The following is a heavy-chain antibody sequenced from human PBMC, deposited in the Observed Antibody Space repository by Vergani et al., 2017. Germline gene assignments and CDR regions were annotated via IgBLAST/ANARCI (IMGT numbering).Heavy chain of an antibody. CDR1: GYTFTGYY. CDR2: INPNSGGT. D-gene: IGHD2-2*01. Sequence: QVQLVQSGAEVKKPGASVKVSCKASGYTFTGYYMHWVRQAPGQGLEWMGRINPNSGGTNYAQKFQGRVTITADKSTSTAYMELSSLRSEDTAVYYCARDRRIGVVVPAAHWGQGTLVTVSS. V-gene: IGHV1-2*06. J-gene: IGHJ4*02. CDR3: ARDRRIGVVVPAAH.